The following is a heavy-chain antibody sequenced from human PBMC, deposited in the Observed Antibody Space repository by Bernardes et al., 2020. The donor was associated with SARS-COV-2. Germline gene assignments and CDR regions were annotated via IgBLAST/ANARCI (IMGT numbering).Heavy chain of an antibody. J-gene: IGHJ6*02. CDR3: ASFYSGYDSRLLDPYGMDV. V-gene: IGHV4-4*02. CDR1: GGSISSSNW. Sequence: TLSLTCAVSGGSISSSNWWSWVRQPPGKGLEWIGEIYHSGSTNYNPSLKSRVTISVDKSKNQFSLKLSSVTAADTAVYYCASFYSGYDSRLLDPYGMDVWGQGTTVTVSS. D-gene: IGHD5-12*01. CDR2: IYHSGST.